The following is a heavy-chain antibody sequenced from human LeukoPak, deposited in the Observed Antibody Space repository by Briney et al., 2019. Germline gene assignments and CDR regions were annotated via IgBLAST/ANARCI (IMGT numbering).Heavy chain of an antibody. V-gene: IGHV4-59*13. CDR1: GGFTSAYY. CDR2: VFYSRSS. CDR3: ARVNPLGYFDQ. J-gene: IGHJ4*02. Sequence: SETLSLTCTVSGGFTSAYYWSWVRQPLGKGLEWIGSVFYSRSSNYNPSLTRRVAMSVDTSKSHFSLKLTSVIAADTAVYYCARVNPLGYFDQWGQGTLVAVSS.